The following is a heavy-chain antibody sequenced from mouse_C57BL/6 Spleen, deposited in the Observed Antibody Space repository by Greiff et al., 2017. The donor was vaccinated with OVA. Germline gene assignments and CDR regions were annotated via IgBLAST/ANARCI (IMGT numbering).Heavy chain of an antibody. CDR3: ARHEGGGYYGSFHFDV. J-gene: IGHJ1*03. CDR1: GYTFTEYT. CDR2: FYPGSGSI. V-gene: IGHV1-62-2*01. D-gene: IGHD1-1*01. Sequence: QVQLKESGAELVKPGASVKLSCKASGYTFTEYTIHWVKQRSGQGLEWIGWFYPGSGSIKYNEKFKDKATLTADKSSSTVYMELSRLTSEDSAVYFCARHEGGGYYGSFHFDVWGTGTTVTVSS.